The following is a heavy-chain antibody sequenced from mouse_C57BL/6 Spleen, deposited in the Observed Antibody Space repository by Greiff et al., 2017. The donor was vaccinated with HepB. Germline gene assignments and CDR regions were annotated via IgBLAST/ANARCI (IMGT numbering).Heavy chain of an antibody. Sequence: EVQLQQSGPELVKPGASVKIPCKASGYTFTDYNMDWVKQSHGKSLEWIGDINPNNGGTIYNQKFKGKATLTVDKSSSTAYMELRSLTSEDTAVYYCARGGYGNYLYAMDYWGQGTSVTVSS. D-gene: IGHD2-1*01. J-gene: IGHJ4*01. V-gene: IGHV1-18*01. CDR3: ARGGYGNYLYAMDY. CDR2: INPNNGGT. CDR1: GYTFTDYN.